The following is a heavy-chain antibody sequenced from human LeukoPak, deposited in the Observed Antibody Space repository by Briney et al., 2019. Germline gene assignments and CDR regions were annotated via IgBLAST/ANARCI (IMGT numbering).Heavy chain of an antibody. J-gene: IGHJ3*02. Sequence: GGSLRLSCEASGFTFSDYYMSWICQAPGKGLEWVSYISGSSYYTKYADSVKGRFTISRDNAKNSLYLQMNSLRAEDTAVYYCARSSSSGGGDSFDIWGQGTMVTVSS. D-gene: IGHD2-21*01. CDR2: ISGSSYYT. CDR3: ARSSSSGGGDSFDI. V-gene: IGHV3-11*06. CDR1: GFTFSDYY.